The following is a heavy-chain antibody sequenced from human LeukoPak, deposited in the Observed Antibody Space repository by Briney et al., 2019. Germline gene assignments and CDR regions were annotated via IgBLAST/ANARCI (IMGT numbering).Heavy chain of an antibody. J-gene: IGHJ5*02. CDR1: AFTFSRYG. V-gene: IGHV3-74*01. CDR3: AGDLGQYYDTSDNWFDP. D-gene: IGHD3-22*01. CDR2: INSDGINT. Sequence: GGSLRLSCAASAFTFSRYGMHWVRQAPGKGLVWVSRINSDGINTSYADSVKGRFTISRDNAKNTLNLQMNSLRAEDTAVYYCAGDLGQYYDTSDNWFDPWGQGTLVTVSS.